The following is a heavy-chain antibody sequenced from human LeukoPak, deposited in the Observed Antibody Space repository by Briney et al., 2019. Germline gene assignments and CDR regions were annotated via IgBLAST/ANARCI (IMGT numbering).Heavy chain of an antibody. V-gene: IGHV4-34*01. D-gene: IGHD2-21*02. CDR1: GFTFSNYG. CDR2: INHSGST. J-gene: IGHJ3*02. Sequence: PGGSLRLSCAASGFTFSNYGLNWVRQAPGKGLEWIGEINHSGSTNYNPSLKSRVTISVDTSKNQFSLKLSSVTAADTAVYYCARAKVVTATSDAFDIWGQGTMVTVSS. CDR3: ARAKVVTATSDAFDI.